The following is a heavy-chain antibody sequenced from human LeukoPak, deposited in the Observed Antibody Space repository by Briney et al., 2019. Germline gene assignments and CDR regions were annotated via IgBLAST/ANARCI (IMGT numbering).Heavy chain of an antibody. CDR2: MYHSGST. D-gene: IGHD6-13*01. Sequence: SETLSLTCTVSGGSLTTTYYFWGWIRQSPGKGLEWIGSMYHSGSTYYNPSLKSRVTISLDTSKNQFSLKLSSVTAADTAFYYCARDLRQYRIAAAGYYYYGMDVWGQGTTVTVSS. V-gene: IGHV4-39*07. J-gene: IGHJ6*02. CDR1: GGSLTTTYYF. CDR3: ARDLRQYRIAAAGYYYYGMDV.